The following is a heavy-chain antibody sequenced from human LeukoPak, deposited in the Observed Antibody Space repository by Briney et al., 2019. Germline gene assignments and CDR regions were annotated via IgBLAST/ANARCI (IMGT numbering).Heavy chain of an antibody. V-gene: IGHV3-23*01. CDR1: GFTLSSYA. J-gene: IGHJ3*02. CDR3: ASLTTGGEPLPDAFDI. Sequence: PGGSLRLSCAASGFTLSSYAMSWVRQAPGKGLEWVSAISDSGNTYHADSVKGRFTISRDSSKNTLFLQMNRLRPEDAAVYYCASLTTGGEPLPDAFDIWGQGTMVTVSS. D-gene: IGHD1-14*01. CDR2: ISDSGNT.